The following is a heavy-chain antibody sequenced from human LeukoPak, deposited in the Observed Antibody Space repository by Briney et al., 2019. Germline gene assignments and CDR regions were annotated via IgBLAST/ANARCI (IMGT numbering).Heavy chain of an antibody. CDR2: ISSSSSYI. D-gene: IGHD1-26*01. V-gene: IGHV3-21*04. CDR1: GFTFSSYS. Sequence: GGSLRLSCAASGFTFSSYSMNWVRQAPGKGLEWVSSISSSSSYIYYADSVKGRFTISRDNAKNSLYLQMNSLKTEDTAVYYCTRDQWEPLFNYYYGMDVWGQGTTVTVSS. J-gene: IGHJ6*02. CDR3: TRDQWEPLFNYYYGMDV.